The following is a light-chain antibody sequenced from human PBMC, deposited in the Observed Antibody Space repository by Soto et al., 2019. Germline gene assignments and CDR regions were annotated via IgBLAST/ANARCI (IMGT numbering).Light chain of an antibody. J-gene: IGKJ3*01. CDR2: GAS. CDR1: QSISSNY. Sequence: EIVLTQSPGTLSFSPGERATLSCRASQSISSNYLAWYQQRPGQAPRLLIFGASYRATGIPDRFSGSGSGPAFTLTISRLEPEDFAVYYCQQYSSSPPEFTFGPGTRVDSK. V-gene: IGKV3-20*01. CDR3: QQYSSSPPEFT.